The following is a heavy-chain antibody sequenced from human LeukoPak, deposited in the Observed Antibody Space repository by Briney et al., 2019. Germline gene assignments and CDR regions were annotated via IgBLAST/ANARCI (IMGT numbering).Heavy chain of an antibody. CDR2: IYYSGST. CDR3: ARRGYSYGFLASAFDI. Sequence: SETLSLTCTVSGGSISSGDYYWSWIHQPPGKGLEWIGYIYYSGSTYYTPSLKSRVTISVDTSKNQFSLKLSSVTAADTAVYYCARRGYSYGFLASAFDIWGQGTMVTVSS. CDR1: GGSISSGDYY. V-gene: IGHV4-30-4*01. D-gene: IGHD5-18*01. J-gene: IGHJ3*02.